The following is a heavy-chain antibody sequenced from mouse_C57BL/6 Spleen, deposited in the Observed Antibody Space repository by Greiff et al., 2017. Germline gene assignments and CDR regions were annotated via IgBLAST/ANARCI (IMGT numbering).Heavy chain of an antibody. V-gene: IGHV5-17*01. J-gene: IGHJ4*01. CDR3: AREDGYYEGAMDY. CDR2: ISSGSSTI. CDR1: GFTFSDYG. D-gene: IGHD2-3*01. Sequence: EVMLVESGGGLVKPGGSLKLSCAASGFTFSDYGMHWVRQAPEKGLEWVAYISSGSSTIYYAATVKGRFTISRDNAKNTLFLQMTSLRSEDTAMYYCAREDGYYEGAMDYWGQGTSVTVSS.